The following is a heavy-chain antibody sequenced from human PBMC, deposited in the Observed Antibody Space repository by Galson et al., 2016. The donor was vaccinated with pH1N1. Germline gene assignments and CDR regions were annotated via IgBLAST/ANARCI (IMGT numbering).Heavy chain of an antibody. D-gene: IGHD3-22*01. V-gene: IGHV3-30*02. CDR3: AKDFYDSSGWGYFDY. CDR1: GFTFSSYG. CDR2: ARYDGSNK. Sequence: SLRLSCAASGFTFSSYGMHWVRQAPGKELEWVTFARYDGSNKYYADSVKGRFTISRDISKNTLYLQMNSLRAEDTAVYYCAKDFYDSSGWGYFDYWGQGTLVTVSS. J-gene: IGHJ4*02.